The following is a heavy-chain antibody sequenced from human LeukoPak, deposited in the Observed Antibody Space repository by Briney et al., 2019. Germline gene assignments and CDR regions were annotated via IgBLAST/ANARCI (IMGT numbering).Heavy chain of an antibody. J-gene: IGHJ3*02. CDR1: GGSISSYY. D-gene: IGHD4-23*01. V-gene: IGHV4-59*01. Sequence: PSGTLSLTCTVSGGSISSYYWSWIRQPPGKGLEWVGYIYYSGSTNYTPSLKSRVTISVDTSKNQFSLKLSSVTAADTAVYYCARHIELRGGAFDIWGQGTMVTVSS. CDR3: ARHIELRGGAFDI. CDR2: IYYSGST.